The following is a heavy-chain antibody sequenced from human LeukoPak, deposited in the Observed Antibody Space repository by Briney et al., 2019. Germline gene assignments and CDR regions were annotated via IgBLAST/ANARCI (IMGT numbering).Heavy chain of an antibody. V-gene: IGHV4-34*01. CDR3: ARARRWLQYLDY. Sequence: NPSETLSLTCAVYGGSFSGYYWSWIRQPPGKGLEWIGEINHSGSTNYNPSLKSRVTISVDTSKNQFSLKLSSVTAADTAVYYCARARRWLQYLDYWGQGTLVTVSS. D-gene: IGHD5-24*01. J-gene: IGHJ4*02. CDR1: GGSFSGYY. CDR2: INHSGST.